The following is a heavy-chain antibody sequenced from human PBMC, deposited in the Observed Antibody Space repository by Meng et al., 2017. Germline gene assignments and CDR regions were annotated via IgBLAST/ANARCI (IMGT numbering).Heavy chain of an antibody. CDR1: GFTFSSYA. V-gene: IGHV3-30*07. CDR3: ARGDWNDAWYFDL. D-gene: IGHD1-1*01. CDR2: ISYDGSNK. Sequence: AQVVESWGGLVQPGGSLRLSCAASGFTFSSYAMHWVRQAPGKGLEWVAVISYDGSNKYYADSVKGRFTISRDNSKNTLYLQMNSLRAEDTAVYYCARGDWNDAWYFDLWGRGTLVTVSS. J-gene: IGHJ2*01.